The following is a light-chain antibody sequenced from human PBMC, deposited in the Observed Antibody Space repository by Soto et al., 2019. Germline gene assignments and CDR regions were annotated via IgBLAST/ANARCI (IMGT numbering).Light chain of an antibody. CDR1: SSDVGVYNY. CDR3: CSYSGSSLWV. CDR2: DVI. J-gene: IGLJ3*02. V-gene: IGLV2-11*01. Sequence: QSALTQPRSVYGSPGQSVTISCTGTSSDVGVYNYVSWYQQHPGKAPQLVIYDVIKRPSGVPDRCSGSKSGNTASLTISGLQAEDEADYYCCSYSGSSLWVFGGGTRLTVL.